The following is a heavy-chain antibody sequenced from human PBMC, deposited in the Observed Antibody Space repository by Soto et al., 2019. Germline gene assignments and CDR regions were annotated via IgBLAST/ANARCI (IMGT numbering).Heavy chain of an antibody. CDR1: GFTFGNYW. J-gene: IGHJ4*02. Sequence: VGSLRLSCASSGFTFGNYWMHCVRQSPGKWPEWVSRMTSDGRTIQYADSVKGRFTVSRDNAKNTMYLQMDSLRAEDTAVYYCERAEVDYWGPGTLVNVS. CDR2: MTSDGRTI. CDR3: ERAEVDY. V-gene: IGHV3-74*01.